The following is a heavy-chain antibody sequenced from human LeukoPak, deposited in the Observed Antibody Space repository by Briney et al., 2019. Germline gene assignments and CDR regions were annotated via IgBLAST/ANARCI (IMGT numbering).Heavy chain of an antibody. J-gene: IGHJ4*02. D-gene: IGHD6-19*01. Sequence: PGGSLRLSCAASGFTFNKYAMSWVRQAPGKGLEWVSGIGRSGANTYYAVSMKGRFTISRDNSKNTLYLQMNSLRAEDTAVYYCTSGRQWLAFDYWGQGTLITVSS. V-gene: IGHV3-23*01. CDR3: TSGRQWLAFDY. CDR1: GFTFNKYA. CDR2: IGRSGANT.